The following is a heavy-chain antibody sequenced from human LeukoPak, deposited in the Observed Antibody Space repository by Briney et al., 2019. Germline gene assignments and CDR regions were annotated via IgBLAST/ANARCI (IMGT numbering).Heavy chain of an antibody. Sequence: TSETLSLTCTVSGGSISSYYWSWIRQPPGKGLEWIGYIYYSGSTNYNPSLKSRVTISVDTSKNQFSLKLSSVTAADTAVYYCASTLGYCSGGSCYFHAFDIWGQGTMVTDSS. V-gene: IGHV4-59*08. CDR3: ASTLGYCSGGSCYFHAFDI. J-gene: IGHJ3*02. D-gene: IGHD2-15*01. CDR1: GGSISSYY. CDR2: IYYSGST.